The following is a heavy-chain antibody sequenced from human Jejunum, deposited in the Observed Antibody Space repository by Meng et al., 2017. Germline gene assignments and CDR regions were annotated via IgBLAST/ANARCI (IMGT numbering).Heavy chain of an antibody. CDR3: SRGYMVVTSIPGGN. J-gene: IGHJ4*02. D-gene: IGHD2-21*02. CDR2: IRSKAYRGTT. CDR1: GFTFGDYA. V-gene: IGHV3-49*04. Sequence: SLKISCTASGFTFGDYAMTWVRQAPGKGLEWVGLIRSKAYRGTTEYAASVKGRFTISRDDSKNIAYLQMNSLETEDTAVYYCSRGYMVVTSIPGGNWGQGTLVTVSS.